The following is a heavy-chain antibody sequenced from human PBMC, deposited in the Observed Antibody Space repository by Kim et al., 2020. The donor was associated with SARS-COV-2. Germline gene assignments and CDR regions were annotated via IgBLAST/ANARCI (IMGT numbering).Heavy chain of an antibody. CDR3: AKGGSVVRGAPDGMDV. V-gene: IGHV3-23*01. D-gene: IGHD3-10*01. J-gene: IGHJ6*02. CDR2: ISYGGGVT. CDR1: GFTFSSCA. Sequence: GGSLRLSCAASGFTFSSCAMSWVRQAPGKGLEWVSAISYGGGVTYYADPVKGRFTISRDNSKNTLYLQMNRLRAEDTAVYYCAKGGSVVRGAPDGMDVWGRGTTVTVSS.